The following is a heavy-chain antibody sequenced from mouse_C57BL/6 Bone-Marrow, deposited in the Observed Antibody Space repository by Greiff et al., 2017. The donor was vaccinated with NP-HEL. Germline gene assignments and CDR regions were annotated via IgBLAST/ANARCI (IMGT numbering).Heavy chain of an antibody. J-gene: IGHJ2*01. CDR2: INYDGSSP. Sequence: EVMLVESEGGLVQPGSSMKLSCTASGFTFSDYYMAWVRQVPEKGLEWVANINYDGSSPYYLDSLKSRFIISGDNEKNILYLQMSSLKSEDTATYYCARGNWDEEDYFDYWGQGTTLTVSS. V-gene: IGHV5-16*01. CDR3: ARGNWDEEDYFDY. CDR1: GFTFSDYY. D-gene: IGHD4-1*01.